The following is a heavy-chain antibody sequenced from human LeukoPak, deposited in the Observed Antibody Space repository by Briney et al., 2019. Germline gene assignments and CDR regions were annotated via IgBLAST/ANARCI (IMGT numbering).Heavy chain of an antibody. V-gene: IGHV3-30-3*01. D-gene: IGHD5-18*01. CDR2: VSYDGTKI. Sequence: GGSLRLSCAASGFTFSSYTMHWVRQAPGKGLEWVALVSYDGTKINYADSVKGRFTMSRDISKNTLYLQMNSLKPEDTAVYYCARDRVQIWSYVGTFDSWAQGTLVTVSS. CDR3: ARDRVQIWSYVGTFDS. J-gene: IGHJ4*02. CDR1: GFTFSSYT.